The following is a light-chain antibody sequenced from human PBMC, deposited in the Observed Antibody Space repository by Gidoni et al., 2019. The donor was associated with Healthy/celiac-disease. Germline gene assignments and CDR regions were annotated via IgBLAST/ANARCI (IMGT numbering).Light chain of an antibody. CDR1: QSVSIN. CDR2: DAS. J-gene: IGKJ4*01. Sequence: EIVLTPSPATLSLSPGERATLSCRASQSVSINLAWYQQKPGQAPRLLIYDASNRATGIPARFSGSGSGTDFTLTISSLEPEDIAVYYCQQRGNWLRAFGGGTKVEIK. CDR3: QQRGNWLRA. V-gene: IGKV3-11*01.